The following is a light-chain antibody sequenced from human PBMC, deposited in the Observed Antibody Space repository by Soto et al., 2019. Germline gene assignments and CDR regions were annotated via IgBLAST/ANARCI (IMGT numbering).Light chain of an antibody. CDR1: QTISSW. CDR3: QHYNSYSEA. Sequence: DIQMTHSPSTLSGSVGDIVTITCRASQTISSWLAWYQQKPGKAPKLLIYDASSLESGVPRRFSGSGSGTEFTLTISSLQTDDFATYYCQHYNSYSEAFGQGTKVDIK. V-gene: IGKV1-5*01. CDR2: DAS. J-gene: IGKJ1*01.